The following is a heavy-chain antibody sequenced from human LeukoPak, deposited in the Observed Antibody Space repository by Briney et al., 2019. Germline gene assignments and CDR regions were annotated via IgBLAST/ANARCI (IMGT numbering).Heavy chain of an antibody. CDR2: IYYSGST. CDR3: ARGGEHYPDY. D-gene: IGHD3-16*01. J-gene: IGHJ4*02. V-gene: IGHV4-39*07. CDR1: GGSISSSSYY. Sequence: SETLSLTCTVSGGSISSSSYYWGWIRQPPGKGLEWIANIYYSGSTYYNPSLKSRVTVSVDTSKNQFSLKLSSVTAADTAVYYCARGGEHYPDYWGQGTLVTVSS.